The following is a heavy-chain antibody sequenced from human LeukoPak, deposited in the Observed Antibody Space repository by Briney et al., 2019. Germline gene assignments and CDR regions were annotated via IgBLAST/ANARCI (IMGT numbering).Heavy chain of an antibody. D-gene: IGHD6-13*01. V-gene: IGHV3-21*01. CDR1: GFTFNTYT. CDR3: ARALSSWSLLVDY. J-gene: IGHJ4*02. Sequence: GGSLRLSCAASGFTFNTYTMNWVRQAPGKGLEWVSSISSTSSYIYYADSVKGRFTISRDNAKNSLYLQMNSLRAEDTAVYYCARALSSWSLLVDYWGQGTLVTVSS. CDR2: ISSTSSYI.